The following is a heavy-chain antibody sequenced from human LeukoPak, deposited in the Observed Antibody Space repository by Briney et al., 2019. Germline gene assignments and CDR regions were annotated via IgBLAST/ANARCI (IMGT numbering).Heavy chain of an antibody. Sequence: SQTLSLTCTVSGGSISSGGYYWSWIRQHPGKGLEWIGYIYYSGSTYYNPSLKSRVTISVDTSKNQFSLKLSSVTAADTVVYYCARSDSGYCSSTSCSNYFDYWGQGTLVTVSS. V-gene: IGHV4-31*03. CDR2: IYYSGST. CDR3: ARSDSGYCSSTSCSNYFDY. D-gene: IGHD2-2*01. CDR1: GGSISSGGYY. J-gene: IGHJ4*02.